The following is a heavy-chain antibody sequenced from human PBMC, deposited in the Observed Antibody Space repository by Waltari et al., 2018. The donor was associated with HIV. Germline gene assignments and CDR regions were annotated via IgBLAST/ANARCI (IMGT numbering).Heavy chain of an antibody. J-gene: IGHJ4*02. CDR2: IWNDVSNK. CDR1: GFTFSTCG. CDR3: ARCYTSSPGVWLLSY. Sequence: QVQLVESGGGVVQPGRSLRLSCAASGFTFSTCGRPWVRQALGKGVGLVAVIWNDVSNKYYADFVKGRFTISRDNSKNTLYLQMNSLRADDTALYYCARCYTSSPGVWLLSYWGQGTLDTVSS. V-gene: IGHV3-33*01. D-gene: IGHD6-13*01.